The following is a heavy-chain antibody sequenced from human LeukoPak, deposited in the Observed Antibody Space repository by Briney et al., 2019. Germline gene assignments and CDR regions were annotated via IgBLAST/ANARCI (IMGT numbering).Heavy chain of an antibody. CDR1: GGSISSYY. CDR3: ARLWSEGNWGNWFNP. Sequence: SETLSLTCTVSGGSISSYYWSWIRQPPGKGLEWIGYIYHSGNTNYNPSLKSRVTISVDTSKNQFSLKLSSVTAADTAVYYCARLWSEGNWGNWFNPWGQGTLVTVSS. D-gene: IGHD3-3*01. J-gene: IGHJ5*02. V-gene: IGHV4-59*01. CDR2: IYHSGNT.